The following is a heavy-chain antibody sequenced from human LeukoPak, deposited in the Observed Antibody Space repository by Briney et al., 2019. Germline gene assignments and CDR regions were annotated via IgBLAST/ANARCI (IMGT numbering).Heavy chain of an antibody. CDR1: GFTFSSYW. V-gene: IGHV4-34*01. D-gene: IGHD3-10*01. Sequence: GSLRLSCAASGFTFSSYWMSWIRQPPGKGLEWIGEINHSGSTNYNPSLKSRVTISVDTSKNQFSLKLSSVTAADTAVYYCARLGLLWFGESGNWFDPWGQGTLVTVSS. J-gene: IGHJ5*02. CDR3: ARLGLLWFGESGNWFDP. CDR2: INHSGST.